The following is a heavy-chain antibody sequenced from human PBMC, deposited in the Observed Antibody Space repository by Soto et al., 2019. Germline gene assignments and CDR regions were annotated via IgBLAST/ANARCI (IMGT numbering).Heavy chain of an antibody. V-gene: IGHV3-11*01. J-gene: IGHJ6*02. Sequence: PGGSLRLSCAASGFTFSYYYMSWIRQAPGKGLEWVSYISSSGSTIYYADSVKGRFTISRDNAKNSLYLQMNSLRAEDTAVYYCAXDRSSSWTGNYYYGMDVWGQGTTVTVSS. CDR3: AXDRSSSWTGNYYYGMDV. D-gene: IGHD6-13*01. CDR1: GFTFSYYY. CDR2: ISSSGSTI.